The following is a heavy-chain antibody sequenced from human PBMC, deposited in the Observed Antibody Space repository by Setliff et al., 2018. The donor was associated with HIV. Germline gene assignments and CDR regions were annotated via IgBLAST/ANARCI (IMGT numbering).Heavy chain of an antibody. CDR2: ISAKNGNT. CDR1: GYSFTTYG. CDR3: ARAGAEATSHFDL. V-gene: IGHV1-18*01. J-gene: IGHJ4*02. Sequence: ASVKVSCKASGYSFTTYGISWVRQAPGQGLEWMGWISAKNGNTHYAQNLQGRISMTTDTSTSTAYMELRSLRSDDTGVYFCARAGAEATSHFDLWGQGTLVTVSS.